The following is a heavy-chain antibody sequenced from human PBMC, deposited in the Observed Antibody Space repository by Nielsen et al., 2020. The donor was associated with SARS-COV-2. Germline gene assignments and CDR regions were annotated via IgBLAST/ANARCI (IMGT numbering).Heavy chain of an antibody. J-gene: IGHJ4*02. D-gene: IGHD3-22*01. CDR3: VRGGYYYDSSTYPFAH. CDR2: ISPNGGPT. V-gene: IGHV3-64*01. CDR1: GFTFSNYA. Sequence: GESLKISCAGSGFTFSNYAMHWVRQAPGKGLEYVSTISPNGGPTYYAKSVKGRFTISRDNSKNTLYLQMGSLRAEDLAVYYCVRGGYYYDSSTYPFAHWGQGTLVTVSS.